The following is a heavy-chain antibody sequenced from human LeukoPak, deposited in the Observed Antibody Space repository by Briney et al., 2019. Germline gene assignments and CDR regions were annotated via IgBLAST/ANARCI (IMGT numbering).Heavy chain of an antibody. CDR2: MNPNSGNT. CDR1: GYTFTSYD. Sequence: ASVKVSCKASGYTFTSYDINWVRQATGQGLEWMGWMNPNSGNTGYAQKFQGRVTMTRNTSISTAYMELSSLRSEDTAVYYCATGVLAAAGTSDYWGQGTLVTVST. CDR3: ATGVLAAAGTSDY. V-gene: IGHV1-8*01. D-gene: IGHD6-13*01. J-gene: IGHJ4*02.